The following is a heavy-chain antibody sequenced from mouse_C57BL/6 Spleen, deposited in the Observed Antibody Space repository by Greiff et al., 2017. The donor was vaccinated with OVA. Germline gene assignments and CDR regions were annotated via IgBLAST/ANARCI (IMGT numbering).Heavy chain of an antibody. Sequence: QVQLQQSGAELVKPGASVKLSCKASGYTFTSYWMHWVKQRPGQGLEWIGMIHPNSGSTNYNEKFKSKATLTVDKSSSTAYMQLSSLTSEDSAVYYCARRGDYDGYFDVWGTGTTVTVSS. CDR3: ARRGDYDGYFDV. CDR2: IHPNSGST. J-gene: IGHJ1*03. V-gene: IGHV1-64*01. CDR1: GYTFTSYW. D-gene: IGHD2-4*01.